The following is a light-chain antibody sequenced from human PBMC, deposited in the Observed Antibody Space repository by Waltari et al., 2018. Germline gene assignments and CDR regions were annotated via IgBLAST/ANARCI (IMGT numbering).Light chain of an antibody. J-gene: IGLJ1*01. CDR2: GQN. Sequence: SSELTQDPAVSVALGQRVRITCQGDSLRTYYATWYQQKPGQAPVVFMYGQNKRRAGIPARFSGSSAGNTAVLTSTGAQAEDEADYYCCSRDTSGKQYVFGPGTQVTV. CDR1: SLRTYY. V-gene: IGLV3-19*01. CDR3: CSRDTSGKQYV.